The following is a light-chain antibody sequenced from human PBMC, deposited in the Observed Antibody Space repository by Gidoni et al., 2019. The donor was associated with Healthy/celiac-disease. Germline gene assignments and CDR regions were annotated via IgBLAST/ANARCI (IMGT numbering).Light chain of an antibody. CDR2: GAS. J-gene: IGKJ3*01. V-gene: IGKV3-15*01. CDR3: QQYNNWPFT. CDR1: KSVSSN. Sequence: EIVMTQSPATLSVSPGDRATLSCRASKSVSSNLAWYQQKPGQAPRLLIYGASTRATGIPARFSGSGSGTEFTLTISSLQSEDVAVYYCQQYNNWPFTFGPGTKVDIK.